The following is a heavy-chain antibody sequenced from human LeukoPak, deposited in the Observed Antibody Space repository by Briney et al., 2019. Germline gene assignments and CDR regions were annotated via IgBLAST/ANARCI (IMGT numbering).Heavy chain of an antibody. J-gene: IGHJ4*02. D-gene: IGHD3-10*01. CDR1: GFTFSNAW. V-gene: IGHV3-15*01. Sequence: GGSLRLSCAASGFTFSNAWMSWVRQAPGKGLEWVGRIKSKTDGGSTDYAAPVKGRFTISRDDSKNTLYLQMNSLNTEDTAVYYCTTDRLLWFGELFGYWGQGTLVTVSS. CDR3: TTDRLLWFGELFGY. CDR2: IKSKTDGGST.